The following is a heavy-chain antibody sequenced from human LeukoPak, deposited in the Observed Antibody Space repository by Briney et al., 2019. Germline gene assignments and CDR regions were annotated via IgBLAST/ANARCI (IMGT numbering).Heavy chain of an antibody. CDR2: INHDGTNT. D-gene: IGHD2/OR15-2a*01. V-gene: IGHV3-74*01. CDR3: ARDVSLLFFDV. J-gene: IGHJ2*01. CDR1: GFPFSSYV. Sequence: GGSLRLSCAASGFPFSSYVMHWVRQAPGQGLMWVARINHDGTNTSYADSVKGRSTVSRDNAKNTVYLQMNSLRFDDTAMYYCARDVSLLFFDVWGRGTLVAVSS.